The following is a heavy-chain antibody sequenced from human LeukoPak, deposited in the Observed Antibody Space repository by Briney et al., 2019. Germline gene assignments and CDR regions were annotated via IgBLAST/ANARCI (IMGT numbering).Heavy chain of an antibody. CDR3: ARDRFDYYDSSGYYYLDY. D-gene: IGHD3-22*01. J-gene: IGHJ4*02. V-gene: IGHV4-61*02. Sequence: PSQTLSLTCTVSGDSVSSGNYYWSWIRQPAGKGLEWIGRMHSSGSTKYNSSLKSRVTISVDTSKNQFSLKLSSVTAADTAVYYCARDRFDYYDSSGYYYLDYWGQGTLVTVSS. CDR2: MHSSGST. CDR1: GDSVSSGNYY.